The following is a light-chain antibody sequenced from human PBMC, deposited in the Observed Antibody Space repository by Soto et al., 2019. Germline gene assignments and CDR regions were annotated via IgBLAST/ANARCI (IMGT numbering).Light chain of an antibody. V-gene: IGKV3-15*01. J-gene: IGKJ2*01. CDR3: QQYNNWPPYT. CDR2: GAY. CDR1: QSVSTN. Sequence: EIVLTQSPATMSVSPGERATLSCRASQSVSTNLAWYQQKPGHPPRLLIFGAYTRATDIPARFSGSGSGTEFTLTIIGLQSEDFAVYYCQQYNNWPPYTFGQGTKLEIK.